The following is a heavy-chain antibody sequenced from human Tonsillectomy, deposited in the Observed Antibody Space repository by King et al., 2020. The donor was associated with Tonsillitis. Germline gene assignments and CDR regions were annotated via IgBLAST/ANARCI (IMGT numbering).Heavy chain of an antibody. J-gene: IGHJ4*02. V-gene: IGHV3-73*01. CDR3: TRVTDGDLYY. CDR2: IRSKTNSYWT. D-gene: IGHD4-17*01. CDR1: GFTFSVSA. Sequence: VQLVESGGGLVQPGGSLKLSFAASGFTFSVSAMHWVRQASGKGLEGGGRIRSKTNSYWTAYAASVKGRFTISRDDSKNTAYLQMNSLKTEDTAVYYCTRVTDGDLYYWGQGTLVTVSS.